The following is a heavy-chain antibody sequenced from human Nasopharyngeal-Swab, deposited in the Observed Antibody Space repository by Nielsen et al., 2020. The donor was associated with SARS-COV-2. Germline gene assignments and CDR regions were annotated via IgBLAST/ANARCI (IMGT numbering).Heavy chain of an antibody. CDR3: TTDLMVRGVFPLLYYYYGMDV. CDR1: GFTFSNAW. Sequence: GGSLRLSCAASGFTFSNAWMSWVRQAPGKGLEWVGRIKSKTDGGTTDYAAPVKGRFTISRDDSKNTLYLQINSLKTEDTAVYYCTTDLMVRGVFPLLYYYYGMDVWGQGTTVTVSS. J-gene: IGHJ6*02. CDR2: IKSKTDGGTT. D-gene: IGHD3-10*01. V-gene: IGHV3-15*01.